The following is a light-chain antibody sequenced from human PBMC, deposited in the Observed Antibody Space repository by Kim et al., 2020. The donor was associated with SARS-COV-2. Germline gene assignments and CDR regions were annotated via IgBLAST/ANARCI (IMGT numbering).Light chain of an antibody. V-gene: IGLV1-44*01. Sequence: QSVLTQPPSASGTPGQRVTISCAGSNSNIGVNTVTWYQQFPGTAPKLLIYRNNQRPSGVPDRFSGSKSGTSASLALSGLLPEDEADYYCATWDDSLNDLVFGGGTQLTVL. J-gene: IGLJ3*02. CDR1: NSNIGVNT. CDR2: RNN. CDR3: ATWDDSLNDLV.